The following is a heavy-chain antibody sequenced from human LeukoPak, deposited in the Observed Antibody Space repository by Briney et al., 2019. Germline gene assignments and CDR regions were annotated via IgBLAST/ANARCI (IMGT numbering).Heavy chain of an antibody. CDR2: INHCESD. CDR1: GDHYRGYY. D-gene: IGHD6-19*01. V-gene: IGHV4-34*01. J-gene: IGHJ4*02. Sequence: AETLSLTCGVYGDHYRGYYGIGMPESPEKAREGSGQINHCESDAHNRSLKSRLTISVGSSKNQFSLELASVTAADTAVYYCARGRRPADERQYTGGWYYFDYWGQGTLVTVSS. CDR3: ARGRRPADERQYTGGWYYFDY.